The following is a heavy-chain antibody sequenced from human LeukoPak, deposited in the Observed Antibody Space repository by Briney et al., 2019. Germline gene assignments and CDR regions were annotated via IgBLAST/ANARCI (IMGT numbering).Heavy chain of an antibody. CDR2: IYYSGST. CDR1: GGSIRSYY. CDR3: ARDGGINPWYYYMDV. J-gene: IGHJ6*03. D-gene: IGHD3-10*01. V-gene: IGHV4-59*12. Sequence: PSETLSLTCTVSGGSIRSYYWSWIRQSPGKGLEWIGYIYYSGSTNYNPSLKSRVTISVDTSKNQFSLKLSSVTAADTAVYYCARDGGINPWYYYMDVWGKGTTVTVSS.